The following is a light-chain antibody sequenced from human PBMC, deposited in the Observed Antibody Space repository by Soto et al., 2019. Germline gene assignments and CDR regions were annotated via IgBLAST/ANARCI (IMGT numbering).Light chain of an antibody. CDR3: QQYAGSPYT. CDR2: GAS. J-gene: IGKJ2*01. CDR1: QSISTTY. Sequence: IVLTQSPGTLSLSPGERATLSCRASQSISTTYLAWYQQKPGQAPRLLINGASSRATGIPDRFSGSGSGTDFTLTISRLEPEDFAVYYCQQYAGSPYTFGQGTKLEIK. V-gene: IGKV3-20*01.